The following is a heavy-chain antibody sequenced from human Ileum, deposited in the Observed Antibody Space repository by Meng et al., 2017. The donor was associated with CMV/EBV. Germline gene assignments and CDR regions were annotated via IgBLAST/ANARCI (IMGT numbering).Heavy chain of an antibody. CDR1: GGSISSYY. V-gene: IGHV4-59*01. CDR2: IYYSGST. D-gene: IGHD4-17*01. Sequence: GSLRLSCTVSGGSISSYYWSWIRQPPGKGLEWIGYIYYSGSTNYNPSLKSRVTISVDTSKNQFSLKLSSVTAADTAVYYCARDSPDYGDYGFAGYGMDVWGQGTTVTVSS. CDR3: ARDSPDYGDYGFAGYGMDV. J-gene: IGHJ6*02.